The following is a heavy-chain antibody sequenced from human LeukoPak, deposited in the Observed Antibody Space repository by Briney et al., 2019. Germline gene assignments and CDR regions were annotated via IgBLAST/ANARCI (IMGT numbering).Heavy chain of an antibody. Sequence: SETLSLTCTVSGDSISSRSYYWDWIRQPPGGGLEWMGSLFYRGSTYYNPSLKSRVTISIDTSKNQFSLKLSSVTAADTAVYYCARGRWWFAGRPPHYMDVWGKGTTVTISS. D-gene: IGHD6-6*01. V-gene: IGHV4-39*07. CDR2: LFYRGST. J-gene: IGHJ6*03. CDR1: GDSISSRSYY. CDR3: ARGRWWFAGRPPHYMDV.